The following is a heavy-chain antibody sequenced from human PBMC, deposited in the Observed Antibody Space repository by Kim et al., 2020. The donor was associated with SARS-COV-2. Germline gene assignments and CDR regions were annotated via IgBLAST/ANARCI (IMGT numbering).Heavy chain of an antibody. Sequence: ASVKVSCKASGYTFTNNAISWVRQAPGQGLEWMGWINTDTGNPTYAQAFTRRFVFSVDTSVTTAYLQISSLEAEDTALYYCARVIWGAYRYTYDWGQGTL. CDR1: GYTFTNNA. D-gene: IGHD3-16*02. J-gene: IGHJ4*02. CDR3: ARVIWGAYRYTYD. CDR2: INTDTGNP. V-gene: IGHV7-4-1*02.